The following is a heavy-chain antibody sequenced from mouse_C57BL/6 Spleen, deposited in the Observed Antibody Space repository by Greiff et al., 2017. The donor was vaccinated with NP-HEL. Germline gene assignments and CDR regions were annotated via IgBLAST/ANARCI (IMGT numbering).Heavy chain of an antibody. CDR2: IDPSDSET. J-gene: IGHJ4*01. Sequence: VQLQQSGAELVRPGSSVKLSCKASGYTFTSYWMHWVKQRPIQGLEWIGNIDPSDSETHYNQKFKDKATLTVDKSSSTAYMQLSSLTSEDSAVYYCARIYYDYDSAMDYWGQGTSVTVSS. CDR1: GYTFTSYW. D-gene: IGHD2-4*01. CDR3: ARIYYDYDSAMDY. V-gene: IGHV1-52*01.